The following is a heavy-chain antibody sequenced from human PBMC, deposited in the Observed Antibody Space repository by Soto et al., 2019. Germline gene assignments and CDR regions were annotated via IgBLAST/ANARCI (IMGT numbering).Heavy chain of an antibody. CDR3: ARDGEAGHNFYYGMDV. V-gene: IGHV4-4*07. CDR1: GADINTYS. CDR2: IYTSASI. D-gene: IGHD3-10*01. Sequence: PSETLSLTCSVSGADINTYSWTWIRQPAGKGLEWIGRIYTSASINYNPSLKGRATLSVDTSTNQVSLRLASVTAADTAIYYCARDGEAGHNFYYGMDVWGQGTTVTVSS. J-gene: IGHJ6*02.